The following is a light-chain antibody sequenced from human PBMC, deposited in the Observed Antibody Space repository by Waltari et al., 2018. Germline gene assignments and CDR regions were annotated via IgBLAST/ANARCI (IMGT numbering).Light chain of an antibody. CDR2: EGN. Sequence: QSALIQPASVSGSPGPSLTMSCTETHSAVGTYNLFSWYQQHPGKAPKLIIYEGNKRPSGVSYRFSGSKSGNTASLTISGLQAEDEADYYCSSYAGSSSPRVFGGGTKLTVL. CDR1: HSAVGTYNL. V-gene: IGLV2-23*01. J-gene: IGLJ3*02. CDR3: SSYAGSSSPRV.